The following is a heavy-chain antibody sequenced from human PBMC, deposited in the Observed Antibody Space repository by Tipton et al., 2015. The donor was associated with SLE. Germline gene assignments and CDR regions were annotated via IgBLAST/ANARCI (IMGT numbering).Heavy chain of an antibody. D-gene: IGHD3-9*01. CDR1: GGSISSHY. CDR2: VYSSGST. Sequence: TLSLTCTVSGGSISSHYWSWIRQPPGKGLEWIGYVYSSGSTKYNPSLKSRVTISVDTSKNQFSLKLSSVTAADTAVYYCARSHHDILEVDYWGQGTLVTVSS. J-gene: IGHJ4*02. CDR3: ARSHHDILEVDY. V-gene: IGHV4-59*11.